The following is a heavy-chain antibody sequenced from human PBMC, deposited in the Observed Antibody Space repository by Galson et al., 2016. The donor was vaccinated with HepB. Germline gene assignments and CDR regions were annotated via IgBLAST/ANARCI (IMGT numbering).Heavy chain of an antibody. J-gene: IGHJ4*02. CDR2: IYQTGTA. CDR3: TRGTLGTTASMAFDY. CDR1: GGSISNNYW. Sequence: SETLSLTCAVSGGSISNNYWWSWVRQSPGNGLEWIGEIYQTGTANYNPPFTSRATISVDKSKNQISLRLNSVTAADTAVYYCTRGTLGTTASMAFDYWGQGTLVSVSS. V-gene: IGHV4-4*02. D-gene: IGHD1-26*01.